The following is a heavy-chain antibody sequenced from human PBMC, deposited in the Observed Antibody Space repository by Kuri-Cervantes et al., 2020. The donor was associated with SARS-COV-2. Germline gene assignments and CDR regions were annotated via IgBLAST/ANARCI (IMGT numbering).Heavy chain of an antibody. V-gene: IGHV3-11*06. D-gene: IGHD3-22*01. CDR2: ISSSGSFT. CDR1: GFAFSDYF. CDR3: ARGGGRITMIVADAFDI. Sequence: GESLKISCAASGFAFSDYFMHWIRQAPGRGLEWVSYISSSGSFTKYADSVRGRFTISRDNSKNTLYLQMNSLRAEDTAVYYRARGGGRITMIVADAFDIWGQGTMVTVSS. J-gene: IGHJ3*02.